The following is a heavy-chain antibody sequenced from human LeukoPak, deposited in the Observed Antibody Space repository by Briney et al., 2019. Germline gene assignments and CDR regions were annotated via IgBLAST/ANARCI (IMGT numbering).Heavy chain of an antibody. CDR2: IIPIFGTA. D-gene: IGHD1-1*01. V-gene: IGHV1-69*01. CDR1: GGTFSSYA. J-gene: IGHJ6*04. CDR3: ARVPYNWNEEYYYYGMDV. Sequence: VKVSCKASGGTFSSYAISWVRQAPGQGLEWMGGIIPIFGTANYAQKFQGRVTITADESTSTAYMELSSLRSEDTAVYYCARVPYNWNEEYYYYGMDVWGKGTTVTVSS.